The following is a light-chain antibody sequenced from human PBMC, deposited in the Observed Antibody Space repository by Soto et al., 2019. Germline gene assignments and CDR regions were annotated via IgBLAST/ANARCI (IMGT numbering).Light chain of an antibody. V-gene: IGLV2-14*03. Sequence: QSALTQPASVSGSPGQSITISCTGTSSDVGAYRYVSWYQQHPGKAPKLIIYDVSDRPSGISNRFAGSKSDNTASLTISGLQAEDEAEYSCSSYTSSTTDVFGTGTKLTVL. J-gene: IGLJ1*01. CDR3: SSYTSSTTDV. CDR1: SSDVGAYRY. CDR2: DVS.